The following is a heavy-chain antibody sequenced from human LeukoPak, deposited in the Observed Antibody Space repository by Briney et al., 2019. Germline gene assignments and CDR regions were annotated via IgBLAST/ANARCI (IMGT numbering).Heavy chain of an antibody. D-gene: IGHD5-18*01. CDR2: INSDGSTT. V-gene: IGHV3-74*01. CDR3: ARDRGYIYGYAFDY. J-gene: IGHJ4*02. Sequence: GGSLRLSCAASGFTFSSYWMHWVRQDPGKGLVWVSRINSDGSTTTYADSVKGRFTISRDNAKNTLCLQMNSLRAEDTAVYYCARDRGYIYGYAFDYWGQGTLVTVSS. CDR1: GFTFSSYW.